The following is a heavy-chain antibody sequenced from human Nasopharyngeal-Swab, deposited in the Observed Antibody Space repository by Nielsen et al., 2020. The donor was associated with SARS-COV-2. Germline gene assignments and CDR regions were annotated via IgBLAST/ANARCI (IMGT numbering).Heavy chain of an antibody. V-gene: IGHV7-4-1*02. CDR1: GYTFTSYA. CDR3: ARGRAIAVAGTWGYNWFDP. Sequence: ASVKVSCKASGYTFTSYAMNWLRQAPGQGLEWMGWINTNTGNPTYAQGFTGRFVFSLDTSVSTAYLQISSLKAEDTAVYYCARGRAIAVAGTWGYNWFDPWGQGTLVTVSS. CDR2: INTNTGNP. J-gene: IGHJ5*02. D-gene: IGHD6-19*01.